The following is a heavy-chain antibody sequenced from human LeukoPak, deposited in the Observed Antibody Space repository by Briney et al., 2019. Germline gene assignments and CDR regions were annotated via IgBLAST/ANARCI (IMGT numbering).Heavy chain of an antibody. CDR1: GFTFSGSA. CDR3: TRDSGTYNWFDP. J-gene: IGHJ5*02. Sequence: PGGSLRLSRVASGFTFSGSAIHWVRPSSGKGLEWVAQIDKKDKGYATATAFAASVKGRFTISRDDSINTAYLQIKSLKTEDTALYYCTRDSGTYNWFDPWGQGTLVTVPS. D-gene: IGHD1-26*01. CDR2: IDKKDKGYAT. V-gene: IGHV3-73*01.